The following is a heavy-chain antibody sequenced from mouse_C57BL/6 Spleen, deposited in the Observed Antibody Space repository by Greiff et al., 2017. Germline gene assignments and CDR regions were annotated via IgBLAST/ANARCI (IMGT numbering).Heavy chain of an antibody. CDR1: GYTFTSYW. CDR3: ARWRFDYFDY. CDR2: INPSNGGT. J-gene: IGHJ2*01. Sequence: QVHVKQSGTELVKPGASVKLSCKASGYTFTSYWMHWVKQRPGQGLEWIGNINPSNGGTNYNEKFKSKATLTVDKSSSTAYMQLSSLTSEDSAVYYCARWRFDYFDYWGQGTTLTVSS. V-gene: IGHV1-53*01.